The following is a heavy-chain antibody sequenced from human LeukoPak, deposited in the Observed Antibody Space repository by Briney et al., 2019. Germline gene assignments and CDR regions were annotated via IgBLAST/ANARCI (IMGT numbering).Heavy chain of an antibody. Sequence: QPGGSLRLSCAASGFTFSSYWMHWVRQAPGKGLVWVSRISTDGSSTNSADSVKGRFTISRDNAKNTLYLQMNSLRAEDTAVYYCARRNLFDYWGQGALVIVSS. CDR1: GFTFSSYW. CDR2: ISTDGSST. V-gene: IGHV3-74*01. CDR3: ARRNLFDY. D-gene: IGHD2/OR15-2a*01. J-gene: IGHJ4*02.